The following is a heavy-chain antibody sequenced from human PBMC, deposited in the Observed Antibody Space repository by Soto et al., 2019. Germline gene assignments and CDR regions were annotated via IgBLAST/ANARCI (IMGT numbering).Heavy chain of an antibody. CDR2: ISGSGGST. Sequence: VLSLRLSWAASGFTFSSYAMSWVRQAPGKGLEWVSAISGSGGSTYYADSVKGRFTISSDNSKNTLYLQMNSLRAEDTAVYYCAKEGDDDTSSYYPFDQWSQGNRLTV. J-gene: IGHJ4*02. CDR1: GFTFSSYA. CDR3: AKEGDDDTSSYYPFDQ. D-gene: IGHD3-22*01. V-gene: IGHV3-23*01.